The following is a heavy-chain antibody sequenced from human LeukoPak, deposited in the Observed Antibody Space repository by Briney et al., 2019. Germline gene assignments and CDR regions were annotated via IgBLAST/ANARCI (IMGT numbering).Heavy chain of an antibody. V-gene: IGHV4-59*12. J-gene: IGHJ4*02. CDR1: GGSISSYY. CDR2: IYHSGST. CDR3: ARDYDFWSGTDY. Sequence: PSETLSLTCTVSGGSISSYYWSWIRQPPGKGLEWIGYIYHSGSTYYNPSLKSRVTISVDRSKNQFSLKLSSVTAADTAVYYCARDYDFWSGTDYWGQGTLVTVSS. D-gene: IGHD3-3*01.